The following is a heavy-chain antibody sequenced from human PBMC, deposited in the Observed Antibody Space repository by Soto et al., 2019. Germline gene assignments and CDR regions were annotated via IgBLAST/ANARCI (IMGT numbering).Heavy chain of an antibody. Sequence: SETLSLTCTVSGDSISSYYWTWIRQPPGKGLEWIGYIYSSGSTTYNPSLKSRVTISVDTSKNQFSLKLSSVTAADTAVYYCARYGSHYYYYKMDVWGQGTTVT. CDR2: IYSSGST. J-gene: IGHJ6*02. CDR1: GDSISSYY. CDR3: ARYGSHYYYYKMDV. V-gene: IGHV4-59*01. D-gene: IGHD1-26*01.